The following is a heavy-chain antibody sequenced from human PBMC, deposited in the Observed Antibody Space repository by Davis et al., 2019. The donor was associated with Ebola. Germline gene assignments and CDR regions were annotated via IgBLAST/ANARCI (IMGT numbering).Heavy chain of an antibody. CDR1: DASISGHY. CDR3: ARFGHGAY. D-gene: IGHD3-16*01. J-gene: IGHJ4*02. V-gene: IGHV4-59*11. Sequence: PSETLSLTCTVSDASISGHYWNWFRQPPGKGLEWIGFISGSGRTSYNPSLTSRITISADTSENQFSLNLRSVTAADTAVYFCARFGHGAYWGQGTLVTVSS. CDR2: ISGSGRT.